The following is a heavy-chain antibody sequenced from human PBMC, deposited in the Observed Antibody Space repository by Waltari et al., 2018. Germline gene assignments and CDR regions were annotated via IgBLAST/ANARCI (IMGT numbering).Heavy chain of an antibody. CDR1: GFSFSTSW. D-gene: IGHD3-10*01. CDR2: IKQDGSDK. V-gene: IGHV3-7*01. J-gene: IGHJ4*02. CDR3: ARESRGGSGSY. Sequence: EVQLVESGGDLVQPGGSLRLSCAASGFSFSTSWMTWVRQAPGKGLEWVASIKQDGSDKYYVDAVKGRFTISRDNAKNSLYLQMNSLRAEDTAVYYCARESRGGSGSYWGQGTLVTVSS.